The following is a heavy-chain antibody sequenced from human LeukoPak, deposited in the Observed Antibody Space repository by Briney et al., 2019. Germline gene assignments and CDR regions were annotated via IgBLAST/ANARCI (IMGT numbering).Heavy chain of an antibody. CDR1: GGSISSYY. V-gene: IGHV4-4*07. J-gene: IGHJ6*02. D-gene: IGHD2-2*01. Sequence: SETLSLTCTVSGGSISSYYWSWIRQPAGKGLEWIGRIYTSGSTNYNPSLKSRVTMSVDTSKNQFSLKLSSVTAADTAVYYCAREVTLIGYCSSTSCYGTPGGYYYYYYGMDVWGQGTTVTVS. CDR2: IYTSGST. CDR3: AREVTLIGYCSSTSCYGTPGGYYYYYYGMDV.